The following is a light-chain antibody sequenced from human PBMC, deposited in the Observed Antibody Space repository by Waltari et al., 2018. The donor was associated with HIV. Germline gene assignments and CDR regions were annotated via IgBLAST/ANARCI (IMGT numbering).Light chain of an antibody. CDR3: QQYYLYPIT. Sequence: DIQMTQSPSTLSASVGDTFTITCRASQSLSSWLAWYQQKPGKAPNLLIYKASSLESGVPARFSGSGSETEFTLTISSLQAHDFATYYCQQYYLYPITFGHGTRLEIK. CDR1: QSLSSW. CDR2: KAS. J-gene: IGKJ5*01. V-gene: IGKV1-5*03.